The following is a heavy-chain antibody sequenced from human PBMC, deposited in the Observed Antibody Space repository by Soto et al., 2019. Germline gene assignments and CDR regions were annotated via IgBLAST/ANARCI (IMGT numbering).Heavy chain of an antibody. J-gene: IGHJ6*02. Sequence: PSETLSLTCTVSGGSISSGDYYWSWIRQPPGKGLEWIGYIYYSGSTYYNPSLKSRVTISVDTSKNQFSLKLSSVTAADTAVYYCARDRPNLERSGMDVWGQGTTVTVSS. V-gene: IGHV4-30-4*01. CDR1: GGSISSGDYY. CDR2: IYYSGST. CDR3: ARDRPNLERSGMDV.